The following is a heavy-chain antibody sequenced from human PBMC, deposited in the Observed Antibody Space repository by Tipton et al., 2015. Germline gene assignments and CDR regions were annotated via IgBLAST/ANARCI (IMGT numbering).Heavy chain of an antibody. V-gene: IGHV4-4*07. CDR1: AGSISTYY. CDR3: ARGDVAAAGTFDF. Sequence: TLSLTCSISAGSISTYYWSWIRQPAGKGLEWIGRIFTSGTTNYTPSLKGRVAISVDAPKNQFSLELKSVTAADTAMYYCARGDVAAAGTFDFWGQGTLVTVSS. D-gene: IGHD6-13*01. CDR2: IFTSGTT. J-gene: IGHJ4*02.